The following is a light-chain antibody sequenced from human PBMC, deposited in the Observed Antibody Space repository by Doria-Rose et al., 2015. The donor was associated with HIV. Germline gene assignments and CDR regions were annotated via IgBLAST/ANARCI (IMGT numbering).Light chain of an antibody. Sequence: QLVLTQPRSVSGSPGQSVTISCTGTSSDVGGYNYVSWYQQRPGKAPKLMIYDVSKRPSGVPDRFSGSKSGNTASLTISGLQAEDEADYYCCSYAGSYIPYVFGSGTKVTVL. CDR1: SSDVGGYNY. CDR3: CSYAGSYIPYV. J-gene: IGLJ1*01. CDR2: DVS. V-gene: IGLV2-11*01.